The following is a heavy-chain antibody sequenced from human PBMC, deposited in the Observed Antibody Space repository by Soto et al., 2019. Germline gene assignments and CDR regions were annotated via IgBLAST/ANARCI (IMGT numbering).Heavy chain of an antibody. CDR3: ARAGYCSGGRCYSPYYYYYGMDV. D-gene: IGHD2-15*01. CDR2: ISYDGNIK. V-gene: IGHV3-30-3*01. CDR1: AFSFSHYA. J-gene: IGHJ6*02. Sequence: GGSLRLSCGASAFSFSHYAMHWVRQAPGKGLECVAVISYDGNIKRYADSVKGRFTVSRDNSENTLYLQMNSLSPEDTAVYYCARAGYCSGGRCYSPYYYYYGMDVWGQGTTVTVSS.